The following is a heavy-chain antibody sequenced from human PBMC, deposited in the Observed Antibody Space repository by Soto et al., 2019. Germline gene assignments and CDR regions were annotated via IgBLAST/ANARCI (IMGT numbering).Heavy chain of an antibody. CDR1: GGTFSSYA. V-gene: IGHV1-69*13. D-gene: IGHD2-15*01. J-gene: IGHJ6*02. CDR2: IIPIFGTA. Sequence: SVKVSCKASGGTFSSYAISWVRQAPGQGLEWMGGIIPIFGTANYAQKFQGRVTITADESTSTAYMELSSLRSEDTAVYYCARDGEYCSGGSCSYYYYYGMDVWGQGTTVTVSS. CDR3: ARDGEYCSGGSCSYYYYYGMDV.